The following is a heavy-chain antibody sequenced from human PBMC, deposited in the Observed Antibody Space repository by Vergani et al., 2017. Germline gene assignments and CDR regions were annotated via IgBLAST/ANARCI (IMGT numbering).Heavy chain of an antibody. CDR2: IYYSGST. V-gene: IGHV4-39*07. Sequence: QVQLQESGPGLVKPSETLSLTCTVSGGSISSSSYYWGWIRQPPGKGLEWIGSIYYSGSTYYNPSLKSRVTISVDTSKNQFSLKLSSVTAADTAVYYCARGAANTGELSLFHYYFDYWGQGTLVTVSS. D-gene: IGHD3-16*02. J-gene: IGHJ4*02. CDR3: ARGAANTGELSLFHYYFDY. CDR1: GGSISSSSYY.